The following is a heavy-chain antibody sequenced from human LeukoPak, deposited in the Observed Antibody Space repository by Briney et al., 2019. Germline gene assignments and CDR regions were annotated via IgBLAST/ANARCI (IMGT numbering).Heavy chain of an antibody. D-gene: IGHD5-18*01. Sequence: SETLSLTCTVSGGSISSGNYYWSWIRQPPGKGLEWIGYIYYSGSSYYNPSLKSRVTISVDTCKNQFSLKLSSVTAADTAVYYCARDRAAGYSYGFSPNLDAFDIWGQGTMVTVSS. J-gene: IGHJ3*02. CDR1: GGSISSGNYY. CDR2: IYYSGSS. CDR3: ARDRAAGYSYGFSPNLDAFDI. V-gene: IGHV4-30-4*01.